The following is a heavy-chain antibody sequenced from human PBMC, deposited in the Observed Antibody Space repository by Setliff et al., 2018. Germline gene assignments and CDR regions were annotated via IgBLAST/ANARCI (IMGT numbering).Heavy chain of an antibody. CDR1: GYSFSNFW. CDR3: ARHVLSTRSGGDSAYYYYYMDV. D-gene: IGHD2-21*02. J-gene: IGHJ6*03. CDR2: IYPG. Sequence: GESLKISCKGSGYSFSNFWIGWVRQMPGKGLEWMGIIYPGDSPSFQGQVTISADKSISTAYLQWSSLKASDTAMYYCARHVLSTRSGGDSAYYYYYMDVWGKGTTVTVSS. V-gene: IGHV5-51*01.